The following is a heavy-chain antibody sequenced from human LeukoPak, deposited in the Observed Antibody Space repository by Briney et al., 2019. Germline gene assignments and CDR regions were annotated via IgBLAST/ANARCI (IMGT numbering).Heavy chain of an antibody. V-gene: IGHV3-43D*03. J-gene: IGHJ4*02. Sequence: GGSLRLSCAASGFTFDDYAMHWVRQAPGKGLEWVSLISWDGGSTYYADSVKGRFTISRDNSKNSLYLQMNSLRAEDTALYYCAKGISSSSWPSTTALYYFDYWGQGTLVTVSS. D-gene: IGHD6-13*01. CDR2: ISWDGGST. CDR3: AKGISSSSWPSTTALYYFDY. CDR1: GFTFDDYA.